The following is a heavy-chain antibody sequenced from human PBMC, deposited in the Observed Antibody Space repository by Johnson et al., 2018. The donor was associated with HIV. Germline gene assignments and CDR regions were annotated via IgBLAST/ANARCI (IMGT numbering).Heavy chain of an antibody. Sequence: QVQLVESGGGLVKPGGSLRLSCAASGFTFSDYYMSWIRQAPGKGLAWVSYISSCGSTIYYADSVKGRVTISRDNAKNSLYLQMNSLRAEDTAVYYCARAAYCGGDCYSGSRLDAFDIWGQGTMVTVSS. J-gene: IGHJ3*02. CDR1: GFTFSDYY. D-gene: IGHD2-21*02. CDR2: ISSCGSTI. V-gene: IGHV3-11*04. CDR3: ARAAYCGGDCYSGSRLDAFDI.